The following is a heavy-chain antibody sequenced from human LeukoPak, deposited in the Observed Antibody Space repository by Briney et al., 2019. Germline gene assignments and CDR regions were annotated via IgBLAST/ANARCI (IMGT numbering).Heavy chain of an antibody. CDR3: AKRAYCSSTSCPWFDP. J-gene: IGHJ5*02. Sequence: TGDSLRLSCAASGFTFSSYGMHWVRQAPGKGLEWVAFIRYDGSNKYYADSVKGRFTISRDNSKNTLYLQMNSLRAEDMAVYYCAKRAYCSSTSCPWFDPWGQGTLVTVSS. D-gene: IGHD2-2*01. CDR1: GFTFSSYG. V-gene: IGHV3-30*02. CDR2: IRYDGSNK.